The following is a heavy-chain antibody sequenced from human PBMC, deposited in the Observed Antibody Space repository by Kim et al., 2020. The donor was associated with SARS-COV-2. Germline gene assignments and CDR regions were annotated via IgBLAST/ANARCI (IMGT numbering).Heavy chain of an antibody. Sequence: YAQKFQGRVTMTRDTSISTAYMELSMLRSDDTAVYYWARWEGSGRGWFDPWGQGTLVTVSS. V-gene: IGHV1-2*02. D-gene: IGHD3-10*01. CDR3: ARWEGSGRGWFDP. J-gene: IGHJ5*02.